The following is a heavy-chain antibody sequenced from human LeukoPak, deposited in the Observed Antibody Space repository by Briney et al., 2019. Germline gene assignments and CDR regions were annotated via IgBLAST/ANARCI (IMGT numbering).Heavy chain of an antibody. V-gene: IGHV1-69*04. CDR1: GGTFSSYA. CDR3: ARGTVVNFDY. D-gene: IGHD3-22*01. CDR2: IIPILGIA. J-gene: IGHJ4*02. Sequence: GASVKVSCKASGGTFSSYAISWVRQAPGQGLEWMGRIIPILGIANYAQKFQGRVTITADKSTSTAYMGLSSLRSEDTAVYYCARGTVVNFDYWGQGTLVTVSS.